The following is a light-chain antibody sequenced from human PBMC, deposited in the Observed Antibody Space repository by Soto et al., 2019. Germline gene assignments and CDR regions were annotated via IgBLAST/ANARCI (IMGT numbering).Light chain of an antibody. CDR2: EVT. Sequence: QSALTQPASVSGSPGQSITISCTGTSSDVGSYDLVSWYQHHPGTAPKLILYEVTKRPSGVSNRFSGSKSGNTASLTISGLQTEDDSHYYCCSYANGNTLLFGGGTKDTVL. CDR1: SSDVGSYDL. J-gene: IGLJ2*01. CDR3: CSYANGNTLL. V-gene: IGLV2-23*02.